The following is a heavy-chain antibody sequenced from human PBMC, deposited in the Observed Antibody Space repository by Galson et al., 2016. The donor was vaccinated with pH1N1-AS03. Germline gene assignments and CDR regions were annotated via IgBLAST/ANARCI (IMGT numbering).Heavy chain of an antibody. CDR3: ARAPYGDYDFDY. D-gene: IGHD4-17*01. Sequence: PALVKPTQTLTLACTFSGFSLHTAPMRVSWIRQPPGKALEWLARIDWDDDKFYSTSLKTRLTISKDTSKNQVVLTMTNMDPVDTATYYCARAPYGDYDFDYRGQGTLVTVSA. CDR2: IDWDDDK. CDR1: GFSLHTAPMR. J-gene: IGHJ4*02. V-gene: IGHV2-70*04.